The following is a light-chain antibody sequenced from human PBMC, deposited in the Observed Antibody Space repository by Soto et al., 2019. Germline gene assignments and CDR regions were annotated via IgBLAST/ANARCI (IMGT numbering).Light chain of an antibody. CDR2: GAS. CDR3: QKYKGAPFT. J-gene: IGKJ3*01. CDR1: QGISNY. V-gene: IGKV1-27*01. Sequence: DIQMTQSPSSLSASVGDRVTITCRASQGISNYLAWYQQKPGKVPKLLIYGASTLQSGVPFRFSGSGSGTEFTLTISSLQPEDVATYYCQKYKGAPFTFGAGTKVDIK.